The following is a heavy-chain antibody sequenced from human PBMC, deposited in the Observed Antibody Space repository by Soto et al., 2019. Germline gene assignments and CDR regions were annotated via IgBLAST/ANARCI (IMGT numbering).Heavy chain of an antibody. D-gene: IGHD6-25*01. J-gene: IGHJ6*02. Sequence: EGSLRLSCAASGFTFSSYSMNWVRQAPGKGLEWVSYISSSSSTIYYADSVKGRFTISRDNAKNSLYLQMNSLRDDDTAVYYCASVHRLYYYYGMDVWGQGTTVTVSS. V-gene: IGHV3-48*02. CDR2: ISSSSSTI. CDR1: GFTFSSYS. CDR3: ASVHRLYYYYGMDV.